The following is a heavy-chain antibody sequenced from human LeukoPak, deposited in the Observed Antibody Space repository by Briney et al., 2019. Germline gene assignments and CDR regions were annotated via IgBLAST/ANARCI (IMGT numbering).Heavy chain of an antibody. Sequence: GASLRLSCAASGFSFSNYGMSWVRQAPGKGLQWVSAVSGDGITTLYADSVKGRFTISRDNSKNTMYLQMDSLRAEDTALYCAKGAQSASFDPWGQGTLVTVSS. CDR3: AKGAQSASFDP. CDR2: VSGDGITT. D-gene: IGHD3-3*01. V-gene: IGHV3-23*01. CDR1: GFSFSNYG. J-gene: IGHJ5*02.